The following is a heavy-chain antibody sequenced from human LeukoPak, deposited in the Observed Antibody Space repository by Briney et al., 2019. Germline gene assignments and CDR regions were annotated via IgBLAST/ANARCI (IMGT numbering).Heavy chain of an antibody. CDR3: ARGSGYDSFRLPIGL. CDR1: GYTFTSYG. D-gene: IGHD5-12*01. Sequence: ASVKVSCKASGYTFTSYGISWVRQAPRQGLEWMGWISAYNGNTNYAQKLQGRVTMTTDTSTSTAYMELRSLGSDDTAVYYCARGSGYDSFRLPIGLWGQGTLVTVSS. J-gene: IGHJ4*02. CDR2: ISAYNGNT. V-gene: IGHV1-18*01.